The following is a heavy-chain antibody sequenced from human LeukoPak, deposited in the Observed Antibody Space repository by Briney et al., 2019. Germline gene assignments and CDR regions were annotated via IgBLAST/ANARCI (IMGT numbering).Heavy chain of an antibody. CDR2: FFHSGST. CDR3: ARVLGTGGAGAFDH. V-gene: IGHV4-38-2*02. CDR1: GYSIRIAYY. J-gene: IGHJ4*02. D-gene: IGHD6-13*01. Sequence: PSETLSLTCSVSGYSIRIAYYWGWIRQPPGKGREGIGTFFHSGSTYYTPSLKSRVSTSIDTSKNQFSLKLTPVTAADTAVYYCARVLGTGGAGAFDHWGQGTLVTVSS.